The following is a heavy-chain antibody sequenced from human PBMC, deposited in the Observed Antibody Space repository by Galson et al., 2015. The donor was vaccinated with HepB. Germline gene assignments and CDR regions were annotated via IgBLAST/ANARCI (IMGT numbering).Heavy chain of an antibody. CDR1: GFTFSSYA. D-gene: IGHD6-13*01. V-gene: IGHV3-30-3*01. Sequence: SLRLSCAASGFTFSSYAMHWVRQAPGKGLEWVAVISYDGSNKYYADSVKGRFTISRDNSKNTLYLQMNSLRAEDTAVYYCARDQSIAAADFDYWGQGTLVTVSS. CDR2: ISYDGSNK. J-gene: IGHJ4*02. CDR3: ARDQSIAAADFDY.